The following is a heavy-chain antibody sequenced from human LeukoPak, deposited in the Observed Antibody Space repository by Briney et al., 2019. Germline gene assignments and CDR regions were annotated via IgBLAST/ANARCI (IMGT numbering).Heavy chain of an antibody. CDR3: ARAGKGATTQYHGIDV. CDR1: GFTFSSYT. V-gene: IGHV3-30-3*01. Sequence: GGSLRLSCAASGFTFSSYTMYWVRQAPGKGLEWVAIISDDGSTKYYADSVKGRFTISRDNSKNTLYLQMNSLRDEDTAVYYCARAGKGATTQYHGIDVWGQGTTVTVSS. J-gene: IGHJ6*02. CDR2: ISDDGSTK. D-gene: IGHD5-12*01.